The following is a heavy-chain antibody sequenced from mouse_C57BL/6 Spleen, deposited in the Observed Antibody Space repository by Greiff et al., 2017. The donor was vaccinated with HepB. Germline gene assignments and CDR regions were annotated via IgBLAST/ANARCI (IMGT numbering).Heavy chain of an antibody. CDR3: ARGAFLTGTEGYYAMDY. CDR2: IDPSDSYT. D-gene: IGHD4-1*01. J-gene: IGHJ4*01. Sequence: QVQLQQSGAELVKPGASVKLSCKASGYIFTSYWMQWVKQRPGQGLEWIGEIDPSDSYTNYNQKFKGKATLTVDTSSSTAYMQLSSLTSEDAAVYYCARGAFLTGTEGYYAMDYWGQGTSVTVSS. V-gene: IGHV1-50*01. CDR1: GYIFTSYW.